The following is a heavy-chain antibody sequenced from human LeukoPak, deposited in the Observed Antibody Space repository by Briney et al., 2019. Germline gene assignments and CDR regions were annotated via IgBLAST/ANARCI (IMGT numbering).Heavy chain of an antibody. CDR1: RFTFSVHW. Sequence: PGGSLRLSCAASRFTFSVHWMHWVRQAPGKGLEWVSRINPDESDKAYADSVKGRFTISRDNAKNSLYLQMNSLSAEDTALYYCAKAGEADGYYYYGMDVWGQGTTVTVSS. V-gene: IGHV3-74*01. J-gene: IGHJ6*02. CDR2: INPDESDK. D-gene: IGHD7-27*01. CDR3: AKAGEADGYYYYGMDV.